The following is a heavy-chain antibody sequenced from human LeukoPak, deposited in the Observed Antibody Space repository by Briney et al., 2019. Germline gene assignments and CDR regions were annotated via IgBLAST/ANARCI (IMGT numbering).Heavy chain of an antibody. V-gene: IGHV3-7*01. Sequence: QPGGSLRLSCAASGFTFTSYWMGWVRQAPGNGPEWVANIKEDESEKNYVDSVKGRFTISRDSAKNALYLQMNSLRAEDTAVYYCARVASGSSYRPFDCWGQGTLVTVSS. CDR3: ARVASGSSYRPFDC. J-gene: IGHJ4*02. CDR1: GFTFTSYW. CDR2: IKEDESEK. D-gene: IGHD3-10*01.